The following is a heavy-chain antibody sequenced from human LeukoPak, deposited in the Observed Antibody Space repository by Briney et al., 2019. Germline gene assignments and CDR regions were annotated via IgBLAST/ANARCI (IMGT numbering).Heavy chain of an antibody. CDR1: GGSISSSGYF. V-gene: IGHV4-39*01. CDR3: ARTDGSGNYDC. CDR2: VYYSGRT. J-gene: IGHJ4*01. Sequence: PSETLSLTCTVSGGSISSSGYFWGWLRPPPGKGLAWIGSVYYSGRTYYNASLKRRVTISVDTSNNQFSLKLSSVTAADTAVYYCARTDGSGNYDCWGHGTLVTVSS. D-gene: IGHD3-22*01.